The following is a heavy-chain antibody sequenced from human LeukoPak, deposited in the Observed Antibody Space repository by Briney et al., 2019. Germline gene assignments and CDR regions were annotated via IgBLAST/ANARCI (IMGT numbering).Heavy chain of an antibody. V-gene: IGHV1-8*01. CDR3: ARASTVMYYYDSSGFIARDY. J-gene: IGHJ4*02. CDR2: MNPNSGNT. D-gene: IGHD3-22*01. CDR1: GYTFTSYD. Sequence: ASVKVSCKASGYTFTSYDINWVRQATGQGLEWMGWMNPNSGNTGYAQKFQGRVTMTRNTSISTAYMELSSLRSDDTAVYYCARASTVMYYYDSSGFIARDYWGQGTLVTVSS.